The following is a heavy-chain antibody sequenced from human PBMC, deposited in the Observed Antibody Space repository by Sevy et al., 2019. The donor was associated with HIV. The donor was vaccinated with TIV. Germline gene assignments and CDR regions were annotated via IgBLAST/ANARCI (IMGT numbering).Heavy chain of an antibody. Sequence: ASLKVSCKASGGTFSSYAISWVRQAPGQGLEWMGGIIPIFGTANYAQKFQGRVTITADESTSTAYMELSSLRSEDTAVYYCARVISDYSLYYYYGMDVWGQGTTVTVSS. J-gene: IGHJ6*02. D-gene: IGHD5-12*01. CDR3: ARVISDYSLYYYYGMDV. CDR1: GGTFSSYA. V-gene: IGHV1-69*13. CDR2: IIPIFGTA.